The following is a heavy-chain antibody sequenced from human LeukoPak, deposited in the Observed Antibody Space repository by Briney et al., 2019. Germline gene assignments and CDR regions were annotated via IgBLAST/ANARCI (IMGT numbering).Heavy chain of an antibody. J-gene: IGHJ3*02. V-gene: IGHV1-69*10. CDR3: ARVWASFAFDI. CDR2: IIPILSTT. Sequence: SVKVSCKASGGTFSSYGITWVRQAPGQGLEWMGGIIPILSTTNYAQKFQGRVTITSDKSTGTVYMELSSLTSEDTAAYCCARVWASFAFDIWGQGTVVTVSS. D-gene: IGHD7-27*01. CDR1: GGTFSSYG.